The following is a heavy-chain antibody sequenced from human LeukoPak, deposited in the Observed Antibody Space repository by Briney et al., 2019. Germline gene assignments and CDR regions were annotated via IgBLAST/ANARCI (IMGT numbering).Heavy chain of an antibody. J-gene: IGHJ5*02. Sequence: EASVKVSCMPSGGTFSSYTISWVRQAPGQGLEWMGRIIPILGIANYAQKSQGRVTITPDKSTSTAYMEQSSLRSEDTAVYYCARDGGRRYCSSTSCYSWFDPWGQGTLVTVSS. CDR1: GGTFSSYT. CDR3: ARDGGRRYCSSTSCYSWFDP. D-gene: IGHD2-2*02. CDR2: IIPILGIA. V-gene: IGHV1-69*02.